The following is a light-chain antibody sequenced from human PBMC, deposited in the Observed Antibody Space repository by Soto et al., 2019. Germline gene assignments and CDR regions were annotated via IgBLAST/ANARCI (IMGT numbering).Light chain of an antibody. Sequence: QSALTQPASVSGSPGQSITISCTGTSSDVGAYTYVSWYQQHPDKAPKLLIFDVTNRPSGVSTRFSGSKSGNTASLTISGLQAEYEADYYCSSYTTSRTAVFGGGTKLTVL. CDR2: DVT. CDR3: SSYTTSRTAV. J-gene: IGLJ2*01. V-gene: IGLV2-14*03. CDR1: SSDVGAYTY.